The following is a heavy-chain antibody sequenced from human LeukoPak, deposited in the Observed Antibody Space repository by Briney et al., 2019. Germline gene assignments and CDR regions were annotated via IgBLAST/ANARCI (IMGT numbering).Heavy chain of an antibody. V-gene: IGHV4-59*08. J-gene: IGHJ4*02. CDR3: ARGAPDSSGLDY. CDR1: GGSISSYY. D-gene: IGHD6-19*01. CDR2: IYYSGST. Sequence: SETLSLTCTVSGGSISSYYWSWIRQPPGKGLEWIGYIYYSGSTNYNPSLKSRVTISVDTSKNQFSLKLSSVTAADTAVYYCARGAPDSSGLDYWGQGTLVTVSS.